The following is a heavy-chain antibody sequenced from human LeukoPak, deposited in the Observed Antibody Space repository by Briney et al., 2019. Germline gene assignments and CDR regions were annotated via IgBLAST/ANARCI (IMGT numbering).Heavy chain of an antibody. CDR3: AKSNGYGLIDI. CDR2: IFYTGST. CDR1: GVSISGNY. J-gene: IGHJ3*02. D-gene: IGHD3-22*01. V-gene: IGHV4-59*03. Sequence: SETLSLTCTVSGVSISGNYWSWIRQPPGKGLEWIGYIFYTGSTNYNPSLQSRVTILLDTSKNQFSLKLSSVSAADTAVYYCAKSNGYGLIDIWGQGTMVTVSS.